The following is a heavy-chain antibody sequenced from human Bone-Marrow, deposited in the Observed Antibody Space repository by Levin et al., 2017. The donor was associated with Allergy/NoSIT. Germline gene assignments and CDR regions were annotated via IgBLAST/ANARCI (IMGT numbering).Heavy chain of an antibody. Sequence: SQTLSLTCPVSHSSVSTAYYWGWIRQSPGKGLEWIGSVHNDETMNYNDGTTNYNPSLRSRVTISVDTSKNQFSLTLNTLTAADTGVYYCARGMWGNCVSTSCHLFDAWGQGTLVTVAS. J-gene: IGHJ4*02. V-gene: IGHV4-38-2*02. CDR1: HSSVSTAYY. CDR2: VHNDETMNYNDGTT. CDR3: ARGMWGNCVSTSCHLFDA. D-gene: IGHD2-2*01.